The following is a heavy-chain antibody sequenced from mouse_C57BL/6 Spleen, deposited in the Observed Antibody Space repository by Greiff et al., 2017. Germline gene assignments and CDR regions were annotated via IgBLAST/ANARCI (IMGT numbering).Heavy chain of an antibody. CDR3: TRDGDGKDAMDY. Sequence: EVKLVESGEGLVKPGGSLKLSCAASGFTFSSYAMSWVRQTPEKRLEWVAYISSGGDYIYYADTVKGRFTISRDNARNTLYLQMSSLKSEDTAMYYCTRDGDGKDAMDYWGQGTSVTVSS. CDR2: ISSGGDYI. J-gene: IGHJ4*01. CDR1: GFTFSSYA. D-gene: IGHD2-1*01. V-gene: IGHV5-9-1*02.